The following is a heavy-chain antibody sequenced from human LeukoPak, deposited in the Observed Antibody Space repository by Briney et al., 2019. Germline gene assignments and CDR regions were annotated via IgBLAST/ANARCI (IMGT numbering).Heavy chain of an antibody. CDR1: GFTFSSYA. CDR2: INRAGTTS. J-gene: IGHJ2*01. CDR3: ARGPAAMDWYFDF. V-gene: IGHV3-48*03. Sequence: GRSLRLSCAASGFTFSSYAMHWVRQAPGKGLEWVSYINRAGTTSFYADSVKGRFTVSRDNAKNSLYLEVTNLRAEDTGLYYCARGPAAMDWYFDFWGRGTLVTVSS. D-gene: IGHD2-2*01.